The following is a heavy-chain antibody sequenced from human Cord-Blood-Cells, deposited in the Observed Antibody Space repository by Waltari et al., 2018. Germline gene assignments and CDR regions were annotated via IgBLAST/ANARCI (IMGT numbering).Heavy chain of an antibody. CDR1: GYTFTGYY. J-gene: IGHJ3*02. CDR3: ARGLGYCSSTSCYDAFDI. CDR2: INPISGVT. V-gene: IGHV1-2*02. Sequence: QVQLVQSGAEVKKPGASVKVSCKASGYTFTGYYMHWVRQAPGQGIEWMGLINPISGVTNSGQKFQGRVTMTMDTSISTAYMELSRLRSYDTAVYYCARGLGYCSSTSCYDAFDIWGQGTMVTVSS. D-gene: IGHD2-2*01.